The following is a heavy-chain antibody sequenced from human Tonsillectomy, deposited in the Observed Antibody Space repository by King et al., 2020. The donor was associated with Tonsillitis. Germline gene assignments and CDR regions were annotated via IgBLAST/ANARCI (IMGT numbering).Heavy chain of an antibody. CDR1: GFTFSSYA. CDR2: ISGSGGST. J-gene: IGHJ4*02. CDR3: AKDRTITFAGVIAFDY. D-gene: IGHD3-16*02. V-gene: IGHV3-23*04. Sequence: QLVQSGGGLVQPGGSLRLSCAASGFTFSSYAMSWVRQAPGKGLEWVSGISGSGGSTHYADSVKGRFTITRDSSKNTLYVQMNSLRAEDTAVYYCAKDRTITFAGVIAFDYWGQGTLAT.